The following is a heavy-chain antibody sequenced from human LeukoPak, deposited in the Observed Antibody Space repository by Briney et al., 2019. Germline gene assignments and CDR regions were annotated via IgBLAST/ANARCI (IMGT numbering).Heavy chain of an antibody. J-gene: IGHJ4*02. V-gene: IGHV3-48*03. CDR3: ARGSNNWNDGSIDY. D-gene: IGHD1-1*01. Sequence: GGSLRLSCAASGFTFSSYEMNWVRQAPGKGLEWVSYISSSGSTIYYADSVKGRFTISRDNAKNSLYLQMNSLRAEDTAVYYCARGSNNWNDGSIDYWGQGTLVTVSS. CDR2: ISSSGSTI. CDR1: GFTFSSYE.